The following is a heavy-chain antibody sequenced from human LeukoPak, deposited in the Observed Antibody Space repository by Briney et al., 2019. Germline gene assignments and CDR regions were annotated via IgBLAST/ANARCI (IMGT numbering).Heavy chain of an antibody. V-gene: IGHV3-30-3*01. CDR3: ARVRIRGYSSGVFDY. Sequence: GGSLRLSCAASGFTFSSYAMHWVRQAPGKELEWVAVISYDGSNKYYADSVKGRFTISRDNSKNTLYLQMNSLRAEDTAVYYCARVRIRGYSSGVFDYWGQGTLVTVSS. J-gene: IGHJ4*02. CDR2: ISYDGSNK. CDR1: GFTFSSYA. D-gene: IGHD6-19*01.